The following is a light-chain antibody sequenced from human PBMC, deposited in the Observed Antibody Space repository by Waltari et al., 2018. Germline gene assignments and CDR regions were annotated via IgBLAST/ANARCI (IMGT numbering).Light chain of an antibody. CDR3: AAWDDSLNGWV. Sequence: QSVLTQPPSVSEAPRQRVTISCSGTRSNLGNNSVTWYQQLPGKAPKLLIYYDDLLPSGVSDRFSGSKSGTSASLAISGLQSEDEADYYCAAWDDSLNGWVFGGGTKLTVL. CDR2: YDD. CDR1: RSNLGNNS. V-gene: IGLV1-36*01. J-gene: IGLJ3*02.